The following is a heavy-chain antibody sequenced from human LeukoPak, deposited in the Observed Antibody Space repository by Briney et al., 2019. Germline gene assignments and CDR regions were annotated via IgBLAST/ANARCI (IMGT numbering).Heavy chain of an antibody. Sequence: SVKVSCKASGGTFSSYAISWVRQAPGQGLEWMGGIIPIFGTASYAQKFQGRVTITADESTSTAYMELSSLRSEDTAVYYCARGEGPTYGSGSYYKYNWFDPWGQGTLVTVSS. CDR3: ARGEGPTYGSGSYYKYNWFDP. V-gene: IGHV1-69*13. D-gene: IGHD3-10*01. J-gene: IGHJ5*02. CDR1: GGTFSSYA. CDR2: IIPIFGTA.